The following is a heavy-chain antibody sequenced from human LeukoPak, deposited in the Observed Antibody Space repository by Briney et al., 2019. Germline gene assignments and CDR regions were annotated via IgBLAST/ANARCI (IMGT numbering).Heavy chain of an antibody. J-gene: IGHJ4*02. CDR2: ISGSSTYI. V-gene: IGHV3-21*01. CDR1: GFTFSSYN. D-gene: IGHD3-10*01. CDR3: ARDMAY. Sequence: GGSLRLSCAASGFTFSSYNMNWVRQAPGKGLEWVSSISGSSTYIYYADSVKGRSTVSRDTAKNSLYLQMNSLRAEDTAVYYCARDMAYCGQGTLVTVSS.